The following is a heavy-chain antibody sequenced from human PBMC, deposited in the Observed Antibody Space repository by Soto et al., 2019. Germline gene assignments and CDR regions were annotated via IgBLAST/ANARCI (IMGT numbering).Heavy chain of an antibody. D-gene: IGHD3-3*01. CDR2: INNGGETI. CDR3: ARGHSIFGVVIGRTRFDP. CDR1: GFTFSDYY. Sequence: GGSLRLSCAVSGFTFSDYYMGWVRQSPGKVLGWGGCINNGGETIYYAHSVKGRFTMSRDNAKNTAYLQLNSPRAEDTAVYYCARGHSIFGVVIGRTRFDPWGRGTLVTVSS. J-gene: IGHJ5*02. V-gene: IGHV3-11*01.